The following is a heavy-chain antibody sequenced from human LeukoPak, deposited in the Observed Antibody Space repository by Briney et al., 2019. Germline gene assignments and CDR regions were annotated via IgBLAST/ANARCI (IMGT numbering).Heavy chain of an antibody. CDR2: INPNSGGT. D-gene: IGHD6-19*01. CDR1: GYTFTGYY. Sequence: GASVKVSCKASGYTFTGYYMNWVRQAPGQGLEWMGRINPNSGGTNYAQKFQGRVTMTRDTSISTAYMELSRLRSDDTAVYYCARDPSSGWCPHFDYWGQGTLVTVSS. V-gene: IGHV1-2*06. J-gene: IGHJ4*02. CDR3: ARDPSSGWCPHFDY.